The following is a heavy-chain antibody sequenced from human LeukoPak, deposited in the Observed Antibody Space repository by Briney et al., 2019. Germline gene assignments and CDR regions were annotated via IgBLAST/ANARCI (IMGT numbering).Heavy chain of an antibody. CDR2: INPSGGST. CDR1: GYTFTSYY. J-gene: IGHJ5*02. Sequence: ASVKVSCKASGYTFTSYYMHWVRQAPGQGLEWMGIINPSGGSTSYAQKFQGRVTMTRDTSTSTVYMELSSLRSEDTAVYYCARAQAWDSSDPNWFDPWGQGTLVTVSS. CDR3: ARAQAWDSSDPNWFDP. V-gene: IGHV1-46*01. D-gene: IGHD6-19*01.